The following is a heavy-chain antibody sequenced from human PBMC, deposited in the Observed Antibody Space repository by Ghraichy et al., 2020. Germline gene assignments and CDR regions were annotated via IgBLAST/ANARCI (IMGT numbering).Heavy chain of an antibody. CDR1: GGSISSYY. V-gene: IGHV4-59*01. D-gene: IGHD4-17*01. CDR2: IYYSGST. J-gene: IGHJ5*02. CDR3: ARDNDYGDAGRFDP. Sequence: SETLSLTCTVSGGSISSYYWSWIRQPPGKGLEWIGYIYYSGSTNYNPSLKSRVTISVDTSKNQFSLKLSSVTAADTAVYYCARDNDYGDAGRFDPWGQGTLVTVSS.